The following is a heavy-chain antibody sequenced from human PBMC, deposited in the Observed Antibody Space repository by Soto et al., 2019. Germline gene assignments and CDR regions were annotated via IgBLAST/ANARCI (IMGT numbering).Heavy chain of an antibody. D-gene: IGHD1-26*01. CDR1: GASISSGGYY. CDR3: ARVYYPYFDL. J-gene: IGHJ2*01. Sequence: QEQLQESGPGLVKPSQTLSLTCTVSGASISSGGYYWSWIPQHPGKGLERIGYIYYTGGTHYYPSLKSRVTISVDTSKNQFSLSLSSVTAADTAVYYCARVYYPYFDLWGRGTLVTVSS. CDR2: IYYTGGT. V-gene: IGHV4-31*03.